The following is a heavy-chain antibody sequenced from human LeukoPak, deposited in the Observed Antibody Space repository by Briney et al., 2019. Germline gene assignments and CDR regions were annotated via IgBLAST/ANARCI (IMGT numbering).Heavy chain of an antibody. V-gene: IGHV3-30*04. J-gene: IGHJ4*02. D-gene: IGHD6-19*01. CDR3: AREMYSSFFDY. Sequence: GGSLRLSCAASGFTFSSYAMHWVRQAPGRGLEWVAVISYDGSNKYYADFVKGRFTISRDNSKNTLYLQMNSLRAEDTAVYYCAREMYSSFFDYWGQGTLVTVSS. CDR2: ISYDGSNK. CDR1: GFTFSSYA.